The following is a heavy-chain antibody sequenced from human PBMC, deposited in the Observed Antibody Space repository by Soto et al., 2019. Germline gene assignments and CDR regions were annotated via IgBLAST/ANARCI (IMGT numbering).Heavy chain of an antibody. Sequence: PGGSLRLSCALSGLPVSTTYVTWVRQVPGRGLQWVSIIHTGGLIHYADFVKGRFTLSRDISTNSLYLQMNSLRPEDTAVYYCATWGSGSHNLVHWGQGTLVTVSA. CDR1: GLPVSTTY. D-gene: IGHD7-27*01. J-gene: IGHJ4*02. CDR2: IHTGGLI. V-gene: IGHV3-53*05. CDR3: ATWGSGSHNLVH.